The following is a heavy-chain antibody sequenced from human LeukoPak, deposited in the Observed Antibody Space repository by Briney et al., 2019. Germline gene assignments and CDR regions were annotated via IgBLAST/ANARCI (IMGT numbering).Heavy chain of an antibody. CDR1: GGSISSYY. CDR3: ARARAFWSGDYYYFDY. D-gene: IGHD3-3*01. Sequence: SETLSLTCTVSGGSISSYYWCWIRQPPGKGLEWTGYIYYSGSTNYNPSLKSRVTISVDTSKNQFSLKLSSVTAADAAVYYWARARAFWSGDYYYFDYWGQGTLVTVSS. J-gene: IGHJ4*02. CDR2: IYYSGST. V-gene: IGHV4-59*12.